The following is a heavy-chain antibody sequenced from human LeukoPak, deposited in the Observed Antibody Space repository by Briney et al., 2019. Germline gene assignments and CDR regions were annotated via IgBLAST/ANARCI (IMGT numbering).Heavy chain of an antibody. D-gene: IGHD6-13*01. J-gene: IGHJ5*02. Sequence: SETLSLTCTVSGDSINDYYWGWIRQPPGKGLEWIGYIYYSGRTKYNPSLQSRVTISVDTSNSQFSLKLSSVTAADTAVYYCARRRAEGGSNGHYNWFDPWGQGTLVTVSS. V-gene: IGHV4-59*08. CDR2: IYYSGRT. CDR1: GDSINDYY. CDR3: ARRRAEGGSNGHYNWFDP.